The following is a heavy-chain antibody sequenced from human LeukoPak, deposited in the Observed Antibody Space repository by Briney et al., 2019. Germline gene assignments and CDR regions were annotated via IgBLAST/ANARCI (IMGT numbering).Heavy chain of an antibody. Sequence: SETLSLTCTVSGGPFSSSSYYWGWIRQPPGKGLEWIGSIYYSGSTYYNPSLKSRVTISVDTSKNQFSLKLSSVTAADTAVYYCARDRYSGYDGFGAFDIWGQGTMVAVSS. CDR3: ARDRYSGYDGFGAFDI. J-gene: IGHJ3*02. CDR2: IYYSGST. CDR1: GGPFSSSSYY. V-gene: IGHV4-39*07. D-gene: IGHD5-12*01.